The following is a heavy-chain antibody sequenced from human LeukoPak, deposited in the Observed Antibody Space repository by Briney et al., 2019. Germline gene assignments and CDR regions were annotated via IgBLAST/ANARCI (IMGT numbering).Heavy chain of an antibody. V-gene: IGHV4-39*07. Sequence: SETLSLTCTVSNVSISGSSFYWGWIRQSPGKGLEWIGTIYYSGSTYYNPSLKSRVTISVDTSKNQFSLKLSSVTAADTAVYYCARDPASTGFDDAFDIWGQGTMVTVSS. CDR2: IYYSGST. CDR1: NVSISGSSFY. CDR3: ARDPASTGFDDAFDI. J-gene: IGHJ3*02. D-gene: IGHD2-2*01.